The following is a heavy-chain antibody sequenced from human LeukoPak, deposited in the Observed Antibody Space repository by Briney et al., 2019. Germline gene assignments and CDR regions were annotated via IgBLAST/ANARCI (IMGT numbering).Heavy chain of an antibody. Sequence: PGGSLRLSCAASGFTFSSYSMNWVRQAPGKGLEWVSYISSSSSTIYYADSVKGRFTISRDNSKNTLYLQMNSLRAEDTAVYYCAKTYVWYYFDSWGQGILVTVSS. CDR2: ISSSSSTI. CDR1: GFTFSSYS. V-gene: IGHV3-48*01. J-gene: IGHJ4*02. CDR3: AKTYVWYYFDS. D-gene: IGHD3-16*01.